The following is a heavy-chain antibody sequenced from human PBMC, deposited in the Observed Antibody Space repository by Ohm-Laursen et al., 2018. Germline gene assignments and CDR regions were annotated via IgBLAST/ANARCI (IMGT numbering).Heavy chain of an antibody. CDR1: GFTVSSNY. V-gene: IGHV3-53*01. D-gene: IGHD3-3*01. CDR3: AKDLPIFGVVPTALDY. Sequence: SLRLSCAASGFTVSSNYMSWVRQAPGKGLEWVSVIYSGGSTYYADSVKGRFTISRDNSKNTLYLQMNSLRAEDTAVYYCAKDLPIFGVVPTALDYWGQGTLVTVSS. CDR2: IYSGGST. J-gene: IGHJ4*02.